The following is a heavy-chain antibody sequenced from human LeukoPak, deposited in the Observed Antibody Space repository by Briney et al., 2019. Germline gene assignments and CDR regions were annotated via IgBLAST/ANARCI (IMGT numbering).Heavy chain of an antibody. D-gene: IGHD3-10*01. CDR3: AKDQDTHSYGSGSYAPFDY. CDR2: ISYDGSNK. J-gene: IGHJ4*02. V-gene: IGHV3-30-3*01. Sequence: PGGSLRLSCAASGFTFSSYAMHWVRQAPGKGLEWVAVISYDGSNKYYADSVKGRFTISRDNSKNTLYLQMNSLRADDTAVYYCAKDQDTHSYGSGSYAPFDYWGQGTLVTVSS. CDR1: GFTFSSYA.